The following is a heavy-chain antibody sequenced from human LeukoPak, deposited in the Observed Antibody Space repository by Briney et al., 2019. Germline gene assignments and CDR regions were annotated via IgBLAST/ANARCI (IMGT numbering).Heavy chain of an antibody. CDR2: IKQDGSEK. D-gene: IGHD6-13*01. J-gene: IGHJ4*02. V-gene: IGHV3-7*01. CDR3: ARVIGSIAAAPFDY. Sequence: GGSLRLSCAASGFTFSSYWMSWVRQAPGKGLEWGANIKQDGSEKYYVDSVKGRFTISRDNAKNSLYLQMNSLRAEDTAVYYCARVIGSIAAAPFDYWGQGTLVTVSS. CDR1: GFTFSSYW.